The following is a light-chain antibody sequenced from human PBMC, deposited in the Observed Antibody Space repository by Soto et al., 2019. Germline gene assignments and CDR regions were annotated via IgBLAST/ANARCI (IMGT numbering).Light chain of an antibody. CDR3: HQYYSYPRV. CDR2: AAS. CDR1: QGISSY. J-gene: IGKJ1*01. Sequence: AIRMTQSPSSLSASTGDRVTITCRASQGISSYLAWYQQKPGKAPKLLIYAASTLQSGVPSRFSGRGSGTDFTLTISCLQSEDFATYYCHQYYSYPRVFVQGTKVEIK. V-gene: IGKV1-8*01.